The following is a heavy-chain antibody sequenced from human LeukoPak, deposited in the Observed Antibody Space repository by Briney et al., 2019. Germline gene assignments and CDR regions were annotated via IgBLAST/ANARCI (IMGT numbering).Heavy chain of an antibody. J-gene: IGHJ4*02. CDR3: AKDLVITMIVVVIHPSDY. D-gene: IGHD3-22*01. V-gene: IGHV3-23*01. Sequence: GGSLRLSCAASGFTFSSYAMSWVRQAPGKGLEWVSAISGSGGSTYYADSVKGRFTISRDNSKNTLYLQMNSLRAEDTAVYYCAKDLVITMIVVVIHPSDYWGQGTLVTVSS. CDR2: ISGSGGST. CDR1: GFTFSSYA.